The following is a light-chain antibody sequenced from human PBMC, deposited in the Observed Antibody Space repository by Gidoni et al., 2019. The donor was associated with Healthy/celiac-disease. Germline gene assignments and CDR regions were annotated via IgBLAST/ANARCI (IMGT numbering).Light chain of an antibody. V-gene: IGKV1-39*01. CDR3: QQSYSTHFT. J-gene: IGKJ3*01. CDR2: AAS. CDR1: QSISSY. Sequence: IPMTQSPSSLSASVGDRVTITCRASQSISSYLNWYQQKPGKAPKLLIYAASSLPSGVPSRFSGSGSGTDFTLTISSLQPEDFATYYCQQSYSTHFTFGPGTKVDIK.